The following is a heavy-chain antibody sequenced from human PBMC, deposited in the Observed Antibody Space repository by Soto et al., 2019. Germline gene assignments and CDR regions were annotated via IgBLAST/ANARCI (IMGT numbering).Heavy chain of an antibody. J-gene: IGHJ6*02. V-gene: IGHV1-69*13. CDR2: IIPIFGTA. CDR3: ARDRGVRVRGVIITRYYGMDV. Sequence: SVKVSCKTSGGTFSSYAISWVRQAPGQGLEWMGGIIPIFGTANYAQKFQGRVTITADESTSTAYMELSSLRSEDTAVYYCARDRGVRVRGVIITRYYGMDVWGQGTTVTVSS. CDR1: GGTFSSYA. D-gene: IGHD3-10*01.